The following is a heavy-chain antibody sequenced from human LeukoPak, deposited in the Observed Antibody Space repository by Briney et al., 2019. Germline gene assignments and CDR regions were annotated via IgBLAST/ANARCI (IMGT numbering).Heavy chain of an antibody. D-gene: IGHD3-9*01. J-gene: IGHJ4*02. V-gene: IGHV3-48*01. CDR3: VRDKDWAFDY. Sequence: PVQSLDSASVLTIDLSIIDYADSVKVRFTISRDKAKNSLYLQMTSLRAEDTAVYYCVRDKDWAFDYWGQGTLIAVSS. CDR2: LTIDLSII.